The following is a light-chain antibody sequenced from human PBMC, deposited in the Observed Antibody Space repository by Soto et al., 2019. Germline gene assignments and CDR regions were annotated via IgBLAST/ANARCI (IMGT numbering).Light chain of an antibody. CDR2: EAS. V-gene: IGKV1-33*01. J-gene: IGKJ4*01. CDR3: QQYDNVPLT. CDR1: QDLTND. Sequence: DIQMTQSPSSLSASVGDRVTITCQASQDLTNDLNWYQQKPGKAPKVLIYEASNLETGVPSRFSGSGSGTDFTFTTSSLQPEDIATYFCQQYDNVPLTFGGGTKVEIK.